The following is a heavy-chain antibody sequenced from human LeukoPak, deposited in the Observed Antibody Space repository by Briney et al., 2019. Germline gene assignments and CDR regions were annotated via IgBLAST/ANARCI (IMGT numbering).Heavy chain of an antibody. CDR2: IYYSGST. V-gene: IGHV4-59*01. J-gene: IGHJ1*01. D-gene: IGHD2-21*01. CDR3: ARRSYGGGYFQH. Sequence: PSETLSLTCTVSGGPISSYYWSWIRQPPGKGLEWIGYIYYSGSTNYNPSLKSRVTISVDTSKNQFSLKLSSVIAADTAVYYCARRSYGGGYFQHWGQGTLVTVSS. CDR1: GGPISSYY.